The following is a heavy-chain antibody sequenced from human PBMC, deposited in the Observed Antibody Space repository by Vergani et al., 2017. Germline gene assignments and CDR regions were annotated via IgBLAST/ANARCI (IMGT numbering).Heavy chain of an antibody. D-gene: IGHD3-10*01. J-gene: IGHJ5*02. CDR3: ARATYGSGDGRQDNWFDP. Sequence: QVQLQESGPGLVKPSQTLSLTCTVSGGSISSGGYYWSWIRQHPGKGLEWIGYIYYSGSTYSNPSLKSRFTISVDTSKNQFSLKLSSVTAADTAVYYCARATYGSGDGRQDNWFDPWGQGTLVTVSS. CDR2: IYYSGST. V-gene: IGHV4-31*03. CDR1: GGSISSGGYY.